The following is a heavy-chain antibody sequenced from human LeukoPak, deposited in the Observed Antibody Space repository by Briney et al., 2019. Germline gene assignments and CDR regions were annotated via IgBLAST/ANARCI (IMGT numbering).Heavy chain of an antibody. V-gene: IGHV3-7*04. CDR2: IKQDGSEK. CDR1: GCTFSTYW. CDR3: ARGISWTFDN. J-gene: IGHJ4*02. Sequence: SGGSLRLSCAASGCTFSTYWMSWVRQAPGKGLEWVANIKQDGSEKYYVDSVKGRFTVSRDNAKNSLSLQMNILRVEDTAVYYCARGISWTFDNWGRGALVTVSS. D-gene: IGHD6-13*01.